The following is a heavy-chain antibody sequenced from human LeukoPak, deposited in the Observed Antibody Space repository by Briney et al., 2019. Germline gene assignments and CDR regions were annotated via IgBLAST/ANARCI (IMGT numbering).Heavy chain of an antibody. CDR3: ARGTLRTTYYYDSSGNNLFDY. D-gene: IGHD3-22*01. CDR2: ISSSSSYI. V-gene: IGHV3-21*01. J-gene: IGHJ4*02. CDR1: GFIFSSYS. Sequence: GGSLRLSCAASGFIFSSYSMNWVRQAPGKGLEWVSSISSSSSYIYYADSVKGRFTISRDNAKNSLYLQMNSLRAEDTAVYYCARGTLRTTYYYDSSGNNLFDYWGQGTLVTVSS.